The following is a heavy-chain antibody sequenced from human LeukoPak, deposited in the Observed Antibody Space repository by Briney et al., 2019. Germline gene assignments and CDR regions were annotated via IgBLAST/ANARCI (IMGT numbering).Heavy chain of an antibody. D-gene: IGHD3-22*01. CDR1: GGSISSGSYY. J-gene: IGHJ5*02. V-gene: IGHV4-61*02. Sequence: SQTLSLTCTVSGGSISSGSYYWSWIRQPAGKGLEWIGRIYYSGSTNYNPSLKSRVTISVDTSKNQFSLKLSSVTAADTAVYYCARALVVITSPWFDPWGQGTLVTVSS. CDR3: ARALVVITSPWFDP. CDR2: IYYSGST.